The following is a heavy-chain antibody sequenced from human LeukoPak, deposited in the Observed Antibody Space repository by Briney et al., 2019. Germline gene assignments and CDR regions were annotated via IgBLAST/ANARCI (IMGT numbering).Heavy chain of an antibody. V-gene: IGHV4-39*07. D-gene: IGHD6-13*01. CDR1: GASISGSGYY. CDR3: ASMYSSSWYPPDY. CDR2: IYYSGST. Sequence: PSETLSLTCAVSGASISGSGYYWGWIRQPPGKGLEWIGNIYYSGSTYYNASLQSRVTISIDTSKNQFSLKLSSVTAADTAVYYCASMYSSSWYPPDYWGQGTLVTVSS. J-gene: IGHJ4*02.